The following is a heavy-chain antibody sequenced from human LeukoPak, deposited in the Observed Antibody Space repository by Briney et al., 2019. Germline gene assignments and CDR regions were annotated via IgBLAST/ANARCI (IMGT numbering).Heavy chain of an antibody. J-gene: IGHJ4*02. CDR1: GFTFSIYA. CDR2: ISGSGGST. Sequence: GGSLRLSCAASGFTFSIYAMSWVRQAPGKGLEWVSAISGSGGSTYYADSVKGRFIISRDNSKNTLFLQMSSLRAEDTAVYYCAKETPEGVTSDYWGQGTLVTVSS. V-gene: IGHV3-23*01. D-gene: IGHD5-18*01. CDR3: AKETPEGVTSDY.